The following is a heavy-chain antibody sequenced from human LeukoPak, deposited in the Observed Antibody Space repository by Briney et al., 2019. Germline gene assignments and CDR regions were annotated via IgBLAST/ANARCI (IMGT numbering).Heavy chain of an antibody. CDR1: GFTFSSYA. V-gene: IGHV3-30-3*01. CDR2: ISYDGSNK. CDR3: ARELVGFYYYYGMDV. D-gene: IGHD2-2*01. J-gene: IGHJ6*02. Sequence: PGRSLRLSCAASGFTFSSYAMHWVRQAPGKGLEWVAVISYDGSNKYYADSVKGRFTISRDNSKNTLYLQMNSLRAEDTAVYYCARELVGFYYYYGMDVWGQGTTVTVSS.